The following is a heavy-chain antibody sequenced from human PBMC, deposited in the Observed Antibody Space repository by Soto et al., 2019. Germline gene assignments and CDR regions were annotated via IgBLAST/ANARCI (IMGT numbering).Heavy chain of an antibody. D-gene: IGHD1-26*01. J-gene: IGHJ4*01. CDR2: VSASAATT. Sequence: EVQLLESGGGLLRPGGSLRLSCAASGFTFTTSAMSWVRQAPGKGLEWVAAVSASAATTYYADSVKGRFTISKDTSKDTVYLQIHSLRLEDTAVYYCARAGFFGGGFYCGYWGHGTLLTVSS. CDR1: GFTFTTSA. V-gene: IGHV3-23*01. CDR3: ARAGFFGGGFYCGY.